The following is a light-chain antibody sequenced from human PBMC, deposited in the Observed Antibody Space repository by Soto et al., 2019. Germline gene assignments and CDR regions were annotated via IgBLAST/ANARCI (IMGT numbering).Light chain of an antibody. CDR1: SSNIGAGYD. V-gene: IGLV1-40*01. CDR3: CSYAGSSSV. Sequence: QSVLTQPPSVSGAPGQRVTSSCTGSSSNIGAGYDVHWYQQLPGTAPKLLIYGNSNRPSGVPDRFSGSKSGTSASLAITGLQAEDEADYYCCSYAGSSSVFGTGIKVTVL. J-gene: IGLJ1*01. CDR2: GNS.